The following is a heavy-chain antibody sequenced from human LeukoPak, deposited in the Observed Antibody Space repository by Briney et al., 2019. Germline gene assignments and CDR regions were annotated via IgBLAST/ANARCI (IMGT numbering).Heavy chain of an antibody. CDR3: ARDGSYYDSSGYYVGPDNPIFDY. Sequence: APVKVSCKASGYTFTSYGISWVRQAPGQGLEWMGWISAYNGNTNYAQKLQGRVTMTTDTSTSTAYMELRSLRSDNTAVYYCARDGSYYDSSGYYVGPDNPIFDYWGQGTLVTVSS. J-gene: IGHJ4*02. CDR1: GYTFTSYG. D-gene: IGHD3-22*01. CDR2: ISAYNGNT. V-gene: IGHV1-18*01.